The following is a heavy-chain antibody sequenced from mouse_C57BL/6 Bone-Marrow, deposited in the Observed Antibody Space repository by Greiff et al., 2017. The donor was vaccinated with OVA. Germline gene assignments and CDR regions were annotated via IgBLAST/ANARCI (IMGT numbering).Heavy chain of an antibody. J-gene: IGHJ3*01. CDR1: GFSLTSYG. D-gene: IGHD1-1*01. CDR3: AINMGYYYGSSFFAY. V-gene: IGHV2-2*01. CDR2: IWRGGST. Sequence: VQRVESGPGLVQPSQCLSISCTVSGFSLTSYGVHWVRQSPGKGLEWLGVIWRGGSTDYNAAFISSLSISKDNSKSQVFFKMNSLQADDTAIYYCAINMGYYYGSSFFAYWGQGTLVTVSA.